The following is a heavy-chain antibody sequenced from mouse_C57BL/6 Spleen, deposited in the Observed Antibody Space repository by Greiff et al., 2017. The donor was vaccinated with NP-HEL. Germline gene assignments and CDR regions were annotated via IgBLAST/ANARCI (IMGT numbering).Heavy chain of an antibody. CDR3: SRSRYDSSYVNWYFDV. J-gene: IGHJ1*03. CDR1: GYTFTSYW. V-gene: IGHV1-53*01. Sequence: QVQLQQPGTELVKPGASVKLSCKASGYTFTSYWMHWVKQRPGQGLEWIGNINPSNGGTNYNEKFKSKATLTVDKSSSTAYMQLSSLTSEDSAVYYCSRSRYDSSYVNWYFDVWGTGTTVTVSS. D-gene: IGHD1-1*01. CDR2: INPSNGGT.